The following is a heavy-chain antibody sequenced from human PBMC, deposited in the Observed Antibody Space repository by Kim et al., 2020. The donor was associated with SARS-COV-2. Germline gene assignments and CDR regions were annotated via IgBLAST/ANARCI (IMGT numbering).Heavy chain of an antibody. Sequence: NHNPPLRSRVTISVDTSKNQFSLQLSSVTAADTAVYYCARHSRDYYGMDVWGQGTTVTVSS. CDR3: ARHSRDYYGMDV. J-gene: IGHJ6*02. V-gene: IGHV4-59*08.